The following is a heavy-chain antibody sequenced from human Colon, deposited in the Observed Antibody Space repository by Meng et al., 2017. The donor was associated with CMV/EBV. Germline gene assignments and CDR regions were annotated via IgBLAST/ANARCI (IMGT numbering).Heavy chain of an antibody. CDR1: AFTFSSYW. CDR2: IKQDGSEK. CDR3: ARDRKRDAYYVFWSGFSVFDY. J-gene: IGHJ4*02. Sequence: GESLKISCAASAFTFSSYWMSWVRQAPGKGLEWVANIKQDGSEKYYVDSVKGRFTISRDNAKNSLYLQMNSLRAEDTAVYYCARDRKRDAYYVFWSGFSVFDYWGQGTLVTV. D-gene: IGHD3-3*01. V-gene: IGHV3-7*01.